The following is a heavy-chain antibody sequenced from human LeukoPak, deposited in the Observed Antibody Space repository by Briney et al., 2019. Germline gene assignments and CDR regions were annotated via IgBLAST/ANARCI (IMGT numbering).Heavy chain of an antibody. CDR1: GYTFTTYN. V-gene: IGHV1-18*01. J-gene: IGHJ3*02. D-gene: IGHD3-22*01. CDR2: ISGYNGNT. CDR3: ASLKNYYDSSSYLVTDAFDI. Sequence: ASVKLSCKASGYTFTTYNINWVRQAPGQGLEWMGWISGYNGNTNYAQKLQGRVTMTTDTSTSTAYMELRSLKSDDTAVYYCASLKNYYDSSSYLVTDAFDIWGQGTMVTVSS.